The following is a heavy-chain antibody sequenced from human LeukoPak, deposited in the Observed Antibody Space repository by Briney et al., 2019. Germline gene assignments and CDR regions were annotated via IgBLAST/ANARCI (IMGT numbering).Heavy chain of an antibody. D-gene: IGHD3-22*01. V-gene: IGHV4-39*01. CDR3: ARQERGYDGSGHRAFDI. J-gene: IGHJ3*02. Sequence: PSETLSLTCAVSSGSISSSSYYWGWIRQPPGKGLEWIGSIYYSGSTYYNPSLKSRVTLSVDTSNSQFSLKLRSVTAADTAVYYCARQERGYDGSGHRAFDIWGQGTMVTISS. CDR1: SGSISSSSYY. CDR2: IYYSGST.